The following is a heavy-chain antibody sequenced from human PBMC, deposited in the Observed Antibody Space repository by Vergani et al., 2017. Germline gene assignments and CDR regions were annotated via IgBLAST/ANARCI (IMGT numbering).Heavy chain of an antibody. V-gene: IGHV3-11*04. J-gene: IGHJ4*02. CDR1: GFTFTGSY. CDR2: ISTNGLTV. CDR3: ARDKLYGGQSGSDI. D-gene: IGHD4-23*01. Sequence: QVQLVESGGGLVKPGGSLRLSCAASGFTFTGSYMTWIRQAPGKGLEWIAYISTNGLTVYYADSVKGRFTISRDNAKKSVYLQMTSLRVDDTAVYFCARDKLYGGQSGSDIWGQGALVTVSS.